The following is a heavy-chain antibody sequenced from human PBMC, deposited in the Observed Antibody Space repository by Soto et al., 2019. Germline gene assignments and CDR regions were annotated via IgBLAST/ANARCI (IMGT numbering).Heavy chain of an antibody. V-gene: IGHV3-74*01. CDR2: ISPDGRTT. CDR1: GFSFSHSW. CDR3: ADSWLPTSY. Sequence: LRLSCAASGFSFSHSWMHWVRQAPGKGPVWVSRISPDGRTTTYADSVKGRFTISRDNAKSTLYLQMNSLTVEDGAVYYCADSWLPTSYWGPGTLVTVAS. J-gene: IGHJ4*02. D-gene: IGHD3-10*01.